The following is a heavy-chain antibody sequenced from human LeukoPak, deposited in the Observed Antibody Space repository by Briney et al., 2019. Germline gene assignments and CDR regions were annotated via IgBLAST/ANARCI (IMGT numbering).Heavy chain of an antibody. Sequence: ASVKVSCKASGYTFTGYYMHWVRQAPGQGLEWMGWINPNSGGTNYAQKFQGRVTMTRDTSISTAYMELSRLRSDDTAVYYCARDGADTAMAHYYYYMDVWGKGTTVTVSS. J-gene: IGHJ6*03. CDR1: GYTFTGYY. CDR3: ARDGADTAMAHYYYYMDV. D-gene: IGHD5-18*01. V-gene: IGHV1-2*02. CDR2: INPNSGGT.